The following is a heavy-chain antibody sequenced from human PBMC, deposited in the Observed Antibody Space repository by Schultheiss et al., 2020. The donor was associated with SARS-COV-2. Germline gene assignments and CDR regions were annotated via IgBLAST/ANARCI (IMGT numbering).Heavy chain of an antibody. Sequence: GGSLRLSCAASGFTFSSYAMHWVRQAPGKGLEWVAVISYDGSNKYYADSVKGRFTISRDNSKNTLYLQMNSLRAEDTAVYYCARYAAAMMYMDVWGKGTTVTVSS. CDR3: ARYAAAMMYMDV. J-gene: IGHJ6*03. V-gene: IGHV3-30*04. CDR2: ISYDGSNK. CDR1: GFTFSSYA. D-gene: IGHD2-2*01.